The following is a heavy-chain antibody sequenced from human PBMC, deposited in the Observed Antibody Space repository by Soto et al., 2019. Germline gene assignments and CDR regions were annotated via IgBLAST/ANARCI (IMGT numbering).Heavy chain of an antibody. Sequence: PSETLSLTCTVSGGSISGDYYHWTWIRQSPGKGPEWIGYVFHSGSVLYNPSLKSRLNISVDTSKNQFSLRLSSVTAADTAVYFCAREDDGGDRDYYGLDVWGQGTTVTVSS. V-gene: IGHV4-30-4*08. D-gene: IGHD2-21*02. J-gene: IGHJ6*02. CDR1: GGSISGDYYH. CDR2: VFHSGSV. CDR3: AREDDGGDRDYYGLDV.